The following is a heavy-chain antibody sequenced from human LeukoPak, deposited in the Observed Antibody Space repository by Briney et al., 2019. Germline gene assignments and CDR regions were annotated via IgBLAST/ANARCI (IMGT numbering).Heavy chain of an antibody. J-gene: IGHJ1*01. Sequence: GWARGLSCAASGFTFSGSAMHWVRQASGKGLERVGRIRSKANSYATAYAASVKGRFTISRDDSKNTAYLQMNSLKTEDTAVYYCTRGIAAAGTLGVQHWGQGTLVTVSP. D-gene: IGHD6-13*01. CDR2: IRSKANSYAT. CDR3: TRGIAAAGTLGVQH. CDR1: GFTFSGSA. V-gene: IGHV3-73*01.